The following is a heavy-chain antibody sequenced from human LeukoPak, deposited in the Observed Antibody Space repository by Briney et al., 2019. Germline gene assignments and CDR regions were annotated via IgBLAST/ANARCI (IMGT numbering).Heavy chain of an antibody. D-gene: IGHD2-15*01. CDR1: GFSFFYTG. V-gene: IGHV3-23*01. CDR3: AREARCSGGSCYDGDWFDP. J-gene: IGHJ5*02. Sequence: GGSLRLSCAVSGFSFFYTGMGWVRQAPGKGLEWVAAIGGGASDTKYADSVKGRFTISRDNSKNTLYLQMNSLRAEDTAVYYCAREARCSGGSCYDGDWFDPWGQGTLVTVSS. CDR2: IGGGASDT.